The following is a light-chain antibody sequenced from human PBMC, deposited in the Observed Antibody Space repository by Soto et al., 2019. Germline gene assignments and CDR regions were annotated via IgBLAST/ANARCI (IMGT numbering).Light chain of an antibody. Sequence: QSALTQPASVSGSPGQSITMSCTGTSSDVGAYNYVSWYQQHPGKAPKLLIYDVTYRPSGVSNRFSGFKSGNTASLTISGLQPEDEAYYYCSSYTSSISLVFGGGTKVTVL. CDR3: SSYTSSISLV. CDR2: DVT. V-gene: IGLV2-14*03. J-gene: IGLJ3*02. CDR1: SSDVGAYNY.